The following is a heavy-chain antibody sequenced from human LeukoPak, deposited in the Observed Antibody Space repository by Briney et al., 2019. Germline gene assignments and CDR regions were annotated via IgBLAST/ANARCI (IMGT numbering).Heavy chain of an antibody. CDR2: ISGGGGRT. CDR3: AKEYTTYYYDSSGFDWDY. CDR1: GFTFSSYA. V-gene: IGHV3-23*01. Sequence: GGSLRLSCAASGFTFSSYAMSWVRQAPGKGLEWVSAISGGGGRTYYADSVKGRFTISRGNSKNTLYLQMNSLRAEDTAVYYCAKEYTTYYYDSSGFDWDYWGQGTLVTVSS. D-gene: IGHD3-22*01. J-gene: IGHJ4*02.